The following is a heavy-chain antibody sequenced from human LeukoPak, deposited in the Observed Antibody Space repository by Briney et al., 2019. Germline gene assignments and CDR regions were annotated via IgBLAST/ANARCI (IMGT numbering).Heavy chain of an antibody. V-gene: IGHV4-39*07. Sequence: SETLSLTCTVSGGSISSGSYYWDWIRQPPGKGLEWIGHIYYNGYTYYNPSLRGRVAISVDTSKNQFSLRLTSVTAADTSVFYCARGRGYSSGWGHYYYSLDVWGQGTAVTVSS. CDR1: GGSISSGSYY. CDR2: IYYNGYT. D-gene: IGHD6-19*01. CDR3: ARGRGYSSGWGHYYYSLDV. J-gene: IGHJ6*02.